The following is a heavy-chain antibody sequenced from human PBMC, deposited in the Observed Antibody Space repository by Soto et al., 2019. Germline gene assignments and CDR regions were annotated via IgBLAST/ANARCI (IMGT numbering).Heavy chain of an antibody. Sequence: GASVKVSCKASGGTFSSYTISWGGQAPGQGLEWMGRIIPILGIANYAQKFQGRVTITADKSTSTAYMELGSLRSEDTAVYYCARDRDITMIVAAPYGMDFWGQGTTVTVSS. J-gene: IGHJ6*02. CDR3: ARDRDITMIVAAPYGMDF. D-gene: IGHD3-22*01. V-gene: IGHV1-69*04. CDR2: IIPILGIA. CDR1: GGTFSSYT.